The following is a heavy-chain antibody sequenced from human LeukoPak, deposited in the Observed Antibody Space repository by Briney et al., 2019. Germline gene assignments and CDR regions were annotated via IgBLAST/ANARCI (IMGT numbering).Heavy chain of an antibody. CDR1: GYTFTGYY. Sequence: GASEKVSCKASGYTFTGYYMHWVRQAPGQGLEWMGWINPNSGGTNYAQKFQGRVTMTRDTSISTAYMELSRLRSDDTAVYYCARDGNGYCSSTSCYSHFDYWGQGTLVIVSS. CDR2: INPNSGGT. D-gene: IGHD2-2*02. V-gene: IGHV1-2*02. J-gene: IGHJ4*02. CDR3: ARDGNGYCSSTSCYSHFDY.